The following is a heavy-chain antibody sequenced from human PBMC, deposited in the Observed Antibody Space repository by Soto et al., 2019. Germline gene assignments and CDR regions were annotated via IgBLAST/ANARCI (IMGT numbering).Heavy chain of an antibody. CDR2: FDPEDGET. CDR1: GYTLTEFS. Sequence: ASVKVSCKVSGYTLTEFSMHWVRQAPGKGLEWMGTFDPEDGETLYTQKFQGRVTMTEDTSTDTAYMELSSLRSEDTAVYYCARTVWHDSATYSYYMKSWGQGTLVTVSS. CDR3: ARTVWHDSATYSYYMKS. J-gene: IGHJ5*02. D-gene: IGHD2-15*01. V-gene: IGHV1-24*01.